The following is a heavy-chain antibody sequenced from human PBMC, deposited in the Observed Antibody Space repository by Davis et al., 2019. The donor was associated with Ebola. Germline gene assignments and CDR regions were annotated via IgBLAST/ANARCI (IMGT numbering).Heavy chain of an antibody. J-gene: IGHJ4*02. CDR3: ARAPNYDVLTGTSSYYFDD. Sequence: VSVKVSCKSSGYTFTSYGLVWVRQAPGLGLEWMGWISGFNTNTNFAQKFQGRVTVSKDTSTNTAYMDLRSLTSDDTAIYYCARAPNYDVLTGTSSYYFDDWGQGTLVTVSS. CDR1: GYTFTSYG. CDR2: ISGFNTNT. D-gene: IGHD3-9*01. V-gene: IGHV1-18*04.